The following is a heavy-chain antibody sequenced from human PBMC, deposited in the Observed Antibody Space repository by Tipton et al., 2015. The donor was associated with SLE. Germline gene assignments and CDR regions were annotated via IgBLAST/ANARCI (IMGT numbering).Heavy chain of an antibody. CDR2: NYYSGST. CDR1: GGSISTYY. V-gene: IGHV4-59*01. J-gene: IGHJ2*01. CDR3: ARDHGGGVTDWYLDL. Sequence: TLSLTCTVSGGSISTYYWGWIRQPPGKGLEWIGTNYYSGSTNYNPSLNSRVTISVDTSKNQFSLKLSSVTAADTAVYYWARDHGGGVTDWYLDLWGRGTLVSVSS. D-gene: IGHD3-16*01.